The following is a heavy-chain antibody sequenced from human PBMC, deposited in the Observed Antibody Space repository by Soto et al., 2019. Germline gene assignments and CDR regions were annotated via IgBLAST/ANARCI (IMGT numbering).Heavy chain of an antibody. CDR3: AKEKDDILTGSPADP. V-gene: IGHV1-18*01. CDR1: GYTFTSYG. D-gene: IGHD3-9*01. CDR2: ISAYNGNT. J-gene: IGHJ5*02. Sequence: ASVKVSCKASGYTFTSYGISWVRQAPGQGLEWMGWISAYNGNTNYAQKLQGRVTMTTDTSTSTAYMELRSLRAEDTAVYYCAKEKDDILTGSPADPWGQGTLVTVSS.